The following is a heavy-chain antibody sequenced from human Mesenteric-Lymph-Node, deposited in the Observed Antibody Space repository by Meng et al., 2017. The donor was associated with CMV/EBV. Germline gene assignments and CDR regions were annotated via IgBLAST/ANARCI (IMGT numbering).Heavy chain of an antibody. D-gene: IGHD3-10*01. CDR3: ARGYYYGSGSYYGPFDY. CDR2: INAGNGNT. CDR1: YTFTSYA. Sequence: YTFTSYAMHWVRQAPGQRLEWMGWINAGNGNTKYSQKFQGRVTITRDTSASTAYMELSSLRSEDTAVYYCARGYYYGSGSYYGPFDYWGQGTLVTVSS. V-gene: IGHV1-3*01. J-gene: IGHJ4*02.